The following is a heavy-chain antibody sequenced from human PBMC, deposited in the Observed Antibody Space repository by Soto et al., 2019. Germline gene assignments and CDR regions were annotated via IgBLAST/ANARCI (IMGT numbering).Heavy chain of an antibody. D-gene: IGHD6-19*01. CDR2: ISYDGIQ. CDR3: AGLSSGWPQYYFDY. J-gene: IGHJ4*02. Sequence: QVQLVESGGGVVQPGRSLRLSCAASGFTFSDYAMHWVRQAPGKGLEWVAVISYDGIQYYTDSVKGRFTISRDNSKNTLYLQMNSLRAEDTAVYYCAGLSSGWPQYYFDYWGQGTLVTVSS. V-gene: IGHV3-30-3*01. CDR1: GFTFSDYA.